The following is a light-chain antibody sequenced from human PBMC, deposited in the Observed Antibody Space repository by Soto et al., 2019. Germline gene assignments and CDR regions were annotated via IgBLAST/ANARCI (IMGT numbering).Light chain of an antibody. CDR3: CSYAGSYTLV. Sequence: QSALTQPASMSGSPGQSITISCTGTSSDVGSYNLVSWYQQHPGKAPKLMIYEGSKRPSGVSNRFSGSKSGNTASLTISGLQAEDEADYYCCSYAGSYTLVFGGGTQLTVL. CDR2: EGS. CDR1: SSDVGSYNL. V-gene: IGLV2-23*01. J-gene: IGLJ2*01.